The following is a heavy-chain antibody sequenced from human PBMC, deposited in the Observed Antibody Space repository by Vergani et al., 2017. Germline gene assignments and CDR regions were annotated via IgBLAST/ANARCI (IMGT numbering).Heavy chain of an antibody. CDR1: GYTFTGYY. J-gene: IGHJ3*02. V-gene: IGHV1-2*02. CDR3: ARGGPTYYYGSGSNLGAFDI. CDR2: INPNSGGT. Sequence: QVQLVQSGAEVKKPGASVKVSCKASGYTFTGYYMHWVRQAPGQGLEGRGWINPNSGGTNYAQKFQGRVTMTRDTSISTAYMELSRLRSDDTDVYYCARGGPTYYYGSGSNLGAFDIWGQGTMVTVSS. D-gene: IGHD3-10*01.